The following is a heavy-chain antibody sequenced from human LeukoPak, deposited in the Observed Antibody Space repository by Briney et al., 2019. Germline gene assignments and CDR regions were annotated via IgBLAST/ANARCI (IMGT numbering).Heavy chain of an antibody. V-gene: IGHV3-64*01. J-gene: IGHJ6*02. Sequence: QPGGSLRLSCAASGFTFSSYAMHWVRQAPGKGLEYVSAISSNGGSTYYANSVKGRFTISRDNSKNTLYLQMNSLRAEDTAVYYCARDPGEYSSSFSYYYGMDVWGQGTTVTVSS. CDR3: ARDPGEYSSSFSYYYGMDV. D-gene: IGHD6-6*01. CDR1: GFTFSSYA. CDR2: ISSNGGST.